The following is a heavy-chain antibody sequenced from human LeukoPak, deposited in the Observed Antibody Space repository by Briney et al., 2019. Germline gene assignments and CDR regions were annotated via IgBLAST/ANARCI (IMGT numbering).Heavy chain of an antibody. CDR2: IYYSGST. D-gene: IGHD3-9*01. V-gene: IGHV4-59*01. CDR1: GGSISSYY. Sequence: SETLSLTCTVSGGSISSYYWSWIRHPPGKGLGWIGYIYYSGSTNYNPSLKSRVTISVDTSKNQFSLKLSSVTAADTAVYYCARGHYGILTGYYIGFDPWGQGTLVTVSS. CDR3: ARGHYGILTGYYIGFDP. J-gene: IGHJ5*02.